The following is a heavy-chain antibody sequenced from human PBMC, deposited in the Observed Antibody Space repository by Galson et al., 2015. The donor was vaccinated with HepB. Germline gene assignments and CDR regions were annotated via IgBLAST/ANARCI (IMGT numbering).Heavy chain of an antibody. V-gene: IGHV3-73*01. D-gene: IGHD3-22*01. CDR2: IGRESYNYAT. J-gene: IGHJ4*02. Sequence: SLRLSCAGSGFTFSGSAMHWVRQASGKGLEWVGRIGRESYNYATAYTASVKGRFTISRDDSKNTAFLQMNSLRTEDTAVYYCVRMGELSGYSSCWGQGTLVTVSS. CDR3: VRMGELSGYSSC. CDR1: GFTFSGSA.